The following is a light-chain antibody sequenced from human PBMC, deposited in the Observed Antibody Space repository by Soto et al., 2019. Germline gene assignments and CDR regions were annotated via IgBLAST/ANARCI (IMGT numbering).Light chain of an antibody. V-gene: IGLV1-47*01. Sequence: QSVLTQPPSASGTPGQRVTISCSGSSSNIGSNYVYWYHQLPGTAPKLLIYRNNQRPSGVPDRFSGSKSGTSASLAISGLRSEDEGDYYCAAWDDSLSGRVFGGGTKLTVL. CDR1: SSNIGSNY. J-gene: IGLJ2*01. CDR3: AAWDDSLSGRV. CDR2: RNN.